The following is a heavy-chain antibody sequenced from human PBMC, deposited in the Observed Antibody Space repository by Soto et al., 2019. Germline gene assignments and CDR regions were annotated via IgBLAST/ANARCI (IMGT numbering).Heavy chain of an antibody. CDR1: GGSFSGYY. D-gene: IGHD3-16*01. CDR2: INHSGST. CDR3: ASEPYDYVWGRSLLKGPYYYYYGMDV. V-gene: IGHV4-34*01. Sequence: QVQLQQWGAGLLKPSETLSLTCAVYGGSFSGYYWSWIRQPPGKGLEWIGEINHSGSTNYNPSLKSRVTISVDTSKNQFSLKLSSVTAADTAVYYCASEPYDYVWGRSLLKGPYYYYYGMDVWGQGTTVTVSS. J-gene: IGHJ6*02.